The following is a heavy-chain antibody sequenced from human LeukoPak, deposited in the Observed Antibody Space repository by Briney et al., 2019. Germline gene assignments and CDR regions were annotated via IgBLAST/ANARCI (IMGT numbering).Heavy chain of an antibody. D-gene: IGHD4/OR15-4a*01. CDR3: AKDREVLRN. J-gene: IGHJ4*02. Sequence: GGALRLSCAASGFTFSSNAMSWVRQAPGKGLEWVSAISGSGGSTYYADSVKGRFTISRDNSKNTLYLQMNSLTAEDTAVYYCAKDREVLRNWGQGTLVTVSS. V-gene: IGHV3-23*01. CDR2: ISGSGGST. CDR1: GFTFSSNA.